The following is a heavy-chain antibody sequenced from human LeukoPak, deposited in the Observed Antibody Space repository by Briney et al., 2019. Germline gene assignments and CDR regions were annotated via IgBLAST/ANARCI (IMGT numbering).Heavy chain of an antibody. J-gene: IGHJ6*03. V-gene: IGHV1-2*02. CDR1: GYTFTGYY. Sequence: ASVKVSCKASGYTFTGYYMHWVRQAPGQGLEWMGWINPNSGGTNHAQKFQGRVTMTRDTPISTAYMELSRLRSDDTAVYYCARDAAAAGTYYYYMDVWGKGTTVTVSS. D-gene: IGHD6-13*01. CDR3: ARDAAAAGTYYYYMDV. CDR2: INPNSGGT.